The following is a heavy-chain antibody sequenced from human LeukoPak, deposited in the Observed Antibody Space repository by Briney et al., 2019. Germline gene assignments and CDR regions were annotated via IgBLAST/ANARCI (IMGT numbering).Heavy chain of an antibody. V-gene: IGHV4-59*08. J-gene: IGHJ6*02. Sequence: PSETLSLTCTVSGGSISSYYWSWIWQPPGKGLEWIGYIYYSGSTNYNPSLKSRVTISVDTSKNQFSLKLSSVTAADTAVYYCARHTVWAGYYYYYGMDVWGQGTTVTVSS. CDR1: GGSISSYY. CDR3: ARHTVWAGYYYYYGMDV. CDR2: IYYSGST. D-gene: IGHD4-11*01.